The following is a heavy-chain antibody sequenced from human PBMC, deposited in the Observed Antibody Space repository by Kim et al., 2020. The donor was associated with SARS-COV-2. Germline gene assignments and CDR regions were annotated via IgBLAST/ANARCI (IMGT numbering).Heavy chain of an antibody. Sequence: GGSLRLSCAASGFTFDDYAMHWVRQAPGKGLEWVSGISWNSGSIGYADSVKGRFTISRDNAKNSLYLQMNSLRAEDTALYYCAKDRVYRGDGYIWDWFDPWGQGTLVTVSA. V-gene: IGHV3-9*01. D-gene: IGHD3-10*01. J-gene: IGHJ5*02. CDR3: AKDRVYRGDGYIWDWFDP. CDR2: ISWNSGSI. CDR1: GFTFDDYA.